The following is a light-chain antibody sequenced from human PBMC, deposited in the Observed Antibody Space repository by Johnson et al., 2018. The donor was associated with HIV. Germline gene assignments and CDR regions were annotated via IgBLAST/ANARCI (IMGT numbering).Light chain of an antibody. J-gene: IGLJ1*01. Sequence: QSILTQPPSVSAAPGQKVTISCSGSSSNIGNNYVSWYQQIPGTAPKLLIYDNNKRPSGIPDRFSGSKSGTSATLGITGLQTGDEADYYCGTWDSSLGAGCFGTGTKVTVL. CDR3: GTWDSSLGAGC. CDR2: DNN. V-gene: IGLV1-51*01. CDR1: SSNIGNNY.